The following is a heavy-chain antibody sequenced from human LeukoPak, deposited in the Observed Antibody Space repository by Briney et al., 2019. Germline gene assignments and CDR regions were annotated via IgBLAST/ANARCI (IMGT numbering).Heavy chain of an antibody. Sequence: SETLSLTCTVSGGSISSSSHYWGWIRQPPGKGLEWIGSIYYSGSTYYNPSLKSRITISVDTSKNQFSLKLSSMTAADTAVYYCARSDGYGLVGIWGQGTMVTVSS. CDR2: IYYSGST. CDR3: ARSDGYGLVGI. CDR1: GGSISSSSHY. J-gene: IGHJ3*02. V-gene: IGHV4-39*01. D-gene: IGHD3-10*01.